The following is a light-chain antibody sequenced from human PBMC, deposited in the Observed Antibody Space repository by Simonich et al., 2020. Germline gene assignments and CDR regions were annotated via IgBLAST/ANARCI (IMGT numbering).Light chain of an antibody. CDR3: SSYTSSSTFVV. CDR1: SSDVGSYNL. V-gene: IGLV2-14*02. Sequence: QSALTQPASVSGSPGQSITISCTGTSSDVGSYNLVSWYQQPPGKAPKLMLYEGSKRPSGVSNRCSGSKSGNTASLTISGLQAEDEADYYCSSYTSSSTFVVFGGGTKLTVL. J-gene: IGLJ2*01. CDR2: EGS.